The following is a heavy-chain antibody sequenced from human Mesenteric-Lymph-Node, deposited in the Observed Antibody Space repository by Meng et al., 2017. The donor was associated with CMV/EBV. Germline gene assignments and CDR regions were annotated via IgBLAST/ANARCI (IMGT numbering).Heavy chain of an antibody. D-gene: IGHD4/OR15-4a*01. CDR2: INPYNGGT. J-gene: IGHJ5*02. V-gene: IGHV1-2*02. CDR1: GYSFIGYY. CDR3: ARGEDSPDYDA. Sequence: ASVTVSCKASGYSFIGYYIHWVRQAPGQGVEWVGYINPYNGGTNYAQKFQGRVTKTRDTSINTAYMELTSLTSDDAAVYYCARGEDSPDYDAWGQGTLVTVSS.